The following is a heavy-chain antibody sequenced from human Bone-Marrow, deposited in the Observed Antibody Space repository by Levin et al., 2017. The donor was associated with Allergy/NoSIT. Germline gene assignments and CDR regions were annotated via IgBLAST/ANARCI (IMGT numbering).Heavy chain of an antibody. V-gene: IGHV4-31*03. J-gene: IGHJ4*02. D-gene: IGHD3-9*01. CDR2: IYYSGST. CDR3: ARTDILTGYYSWGEKYYFDY. CDR1: GGSISSGGYY. Sequence: SQTLSLTCTVSGGSISSGGYYWSWIRQHPGKGLEWIGYIYYSGSTYYNPSLKSRVTISVDTSKNQFSLKLSSVTAADTAVYYCARTDILTGYYSWGEKYYFDYWGQGTLVTVSS.